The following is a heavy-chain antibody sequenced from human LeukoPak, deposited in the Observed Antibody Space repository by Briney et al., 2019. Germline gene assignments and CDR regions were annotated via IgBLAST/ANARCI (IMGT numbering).Heavy chain of an antibody. J-gene: IGHJ5*02. CDR2: ISWNSGSI. CDR1: GFTFDDYA. CDR3: AAHVRGASIAARIDP. V-gene: IGHV3-9*01. D-gene: IGHD6-6*01. Sequence: GGSLRLSCAASGFTFDDYAMHWVRQAPGKGLEWVSGISWNSGSIGYADSVKGRFTISRDNSKNTLYLQMNSLRAEDTAVYYCAAHVRGASIAARIDPWGQGTLVTVSS.